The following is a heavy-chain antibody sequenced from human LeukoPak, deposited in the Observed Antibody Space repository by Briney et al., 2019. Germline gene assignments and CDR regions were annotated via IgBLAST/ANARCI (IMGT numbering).Heavy chain of an antibody. CDR3: ARQGYCSGGSCPRNAEYFQH. D-gene: IGHD2-15*01. J-gene: IGHJ1*01. Sequence: PSETLSLSCTVSGGSISSSSYYWVWIRQPPGMGLEWFGSIYYSGSTYYNPSLKSLVTISVDTSKNQFSLKLSSVTAADTAVYYCARQGYCSGGSCPRNAEYFQHWGKGTLVTVSS. CDR1: GGSISSSSYY. V-gene: IGHV4-39*01. CDR2: IYYSGST.